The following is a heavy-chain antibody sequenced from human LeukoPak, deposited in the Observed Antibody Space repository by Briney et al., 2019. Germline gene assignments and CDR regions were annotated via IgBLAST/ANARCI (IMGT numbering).Heavy chain of an antibody. V-gene: IGHV3-7*01. Sequence: GGSLRLSCAASGFTLSDYWMSWVRQAPGKGLEWVANIDQDESDENYVDSVKGRFTISRDDAKNLLYLQMSSLRAEDTAVYYCAKDPRVGATSHYFDYWGQGTLVTVSS. CDR2: IDQDESDE. D-gene: IGHD1-26*01. CDR1: GFTLSDYW. J-gene: IGHJ4*02. CDR3: AKDPRVGATSHYFDY.